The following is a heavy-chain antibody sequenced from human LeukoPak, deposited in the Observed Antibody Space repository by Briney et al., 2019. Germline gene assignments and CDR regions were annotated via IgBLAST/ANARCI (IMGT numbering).Heavy chain of an antibody. J-gene: IGHJ4*02. V-gene: IGHV3-30*09. CDR3: AREVGPLDY. Sequence: GGSLRLSCAASGFTFSSYAMHWVRQAPGKGLEWVAVISYDGSNKYYADSVKGRFAISRDNSKNTLYLQMNSLRAEDTAVHYCAREVGPLDYWGQGTLVTVSS. CDR1: GFTFSSYA. D-gene: IGHD1-26*01. CDR2: ISYDGSNK.